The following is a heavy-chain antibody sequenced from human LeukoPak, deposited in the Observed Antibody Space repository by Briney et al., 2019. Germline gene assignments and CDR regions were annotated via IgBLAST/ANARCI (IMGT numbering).Heavy chain of an antibody. CDR3: ARGSGRSYYYYYMDV. V-gene: IGHV3-21*01. Sequence: GGSLRLSCAASGFTFSSYSMNWVRQAPGKGLEWVSSISSSSSYIYYADSVKGRFTISRDNAKNSLYLQMNSLRADDTAVYYCARGSGRSYYYYYMDVWGKGTSVTVSS. CDR1: GFTFSSYS. J-gene: IGHJ6*03. D-gene: IGHD3-10*01. CDR2: ISSSSSYI.